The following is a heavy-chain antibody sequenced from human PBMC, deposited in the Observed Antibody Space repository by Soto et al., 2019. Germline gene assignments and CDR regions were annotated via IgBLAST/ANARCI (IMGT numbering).Heavy chain of an antibody. Sequence: ASVKVSCKASGYTFTSYGISWVRQAPGQGLEWMGWISAYNGNTNYAQKLQGRVTMTTDTSTSTAYMELRSLRSDDTAVYYCARDSPYYDFWSGYLEGFDYWGQGTLVTVSS. V-gene: IGHV1-18*01. D-gene: IGHD3-3*01. CDR3: ARDSPYYDFWSGYLEGFDY. CDR2: ISAYNGNT. CDR1: GYTFTSYG. J-gene: IGHJ4*02.